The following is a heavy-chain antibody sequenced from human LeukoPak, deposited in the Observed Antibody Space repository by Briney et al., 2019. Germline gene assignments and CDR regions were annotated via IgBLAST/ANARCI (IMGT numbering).Heavy chain of an antibody. Sequence: GASVKVSCKASGGTFSSYVINWVRQAPGQGLEWMGGIIPIFGTANYAQKFQGRVTITTDESASAAYLELSSLRSEDTAVYYCARGLRMYYGSGSRAGLGYWGQGTLVTVSS. J-gene: IGHJ4*02. D-gene: IGHD3-10*01. CDR2: IIPIFGTA. CDR3: ARGLRMYYGSGSRAGLGY. V-gene: IGHV1-69*05. CDR1: GGTFSSYV.